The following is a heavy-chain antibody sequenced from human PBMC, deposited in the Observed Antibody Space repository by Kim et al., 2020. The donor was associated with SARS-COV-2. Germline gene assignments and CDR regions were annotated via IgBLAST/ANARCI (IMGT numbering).Heavy chain of an antibody. CDR3: ANFLGIVVVTDGYYMDV. D-gene: IGHD2-21*02. Sequence: GGSLRLSCAASGFTFSSYAMSWVRQAPGKGLEWVSAISGSGGSTYYADSVKGRFTISRDNSKNTLYLQMNSLRAEDTAVYYCANFLGIVVVTDGYYMDVWGKGTTVTVSS. CDR1: GFTFSSYA. V-gene: IGHV3-23*01. CDR2: ISGSGGST. J-gene: IGHJ6*03.